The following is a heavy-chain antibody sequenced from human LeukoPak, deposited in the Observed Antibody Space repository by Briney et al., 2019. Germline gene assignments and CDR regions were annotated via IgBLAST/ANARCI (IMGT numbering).Heavy chain of an antibody. CDR1: GYTFTSYA. CDR2: INTNTGNP. CDR3: ARESVVGATALFDY. J-gene: IGHJ4*02. D-gene: IGHD1-26*01. V-gene: IGHV7-4-1*02. Sequence: ASVKVSCKASGYTFTSYAMNWVRQAPGQGLEWMGWINTNTGNPTYAQGFTGRFVFSLDTSVSTAYLQISSLKAEDTAVYYCARESVVGATALFDYWGQGTLVTVSS.